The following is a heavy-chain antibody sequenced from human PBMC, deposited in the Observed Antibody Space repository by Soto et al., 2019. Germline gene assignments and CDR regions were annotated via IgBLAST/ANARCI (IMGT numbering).Heavy chain of an antibody. CDR3: TTEYRGYGEFDY. D-gene: IGHD5-12*01. V-gene: IGHV3-15*01. J-gene: IGHJ4*02. CDR2: IKSKTDGGTT. CDR1: GFTFSNAW. Sequence: GGSLRLSCAASGFTFSNAWMSWVRQAPGKGLEWVGRIKSKTDGGTTDYAAPVKGRFTISRDDSKNTLYLQMNSLKTEDTAVYYCTTEYRGYGEFDYWGQGTLVTVSS.